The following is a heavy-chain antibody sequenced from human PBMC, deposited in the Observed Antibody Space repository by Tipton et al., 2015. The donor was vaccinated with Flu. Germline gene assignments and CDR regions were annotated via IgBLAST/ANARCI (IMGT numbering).Heavy chain of an antibody. CDR1: GYSISSGYY. J-gene: IGHJ5*02. CDR2: IYHSGST. V-gene: IGHV4-38-2*01. D-gene: IGHD6-25*01. Sequence: LRLSCAVSGYSISSGYYWGWIRQPPGKGLEWIGSIYHSGSTYYNPSLKSRVTISVDTSKNQFSLKLSSVTAADTAVYYCASTKQRDSGWFDPWGQGTLVTVSS. CDR3: ASTKQRDSGWFDP.